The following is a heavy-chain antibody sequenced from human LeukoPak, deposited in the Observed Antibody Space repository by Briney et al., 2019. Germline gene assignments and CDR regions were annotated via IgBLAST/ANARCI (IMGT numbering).Heavy chain of an antibody. V-gene: IGHV4-59*01. CDR1: GGSISSYY. Sequence: SETLSLTCTVSGGSISSYYWSWIRQPPGKGLEWIGHIYYSGTTNYNPSLKSRVTISEDTSKKQFSLKLSSVTAADTAVYYCARGRITIFGVMVPLDHWGQGTLVTVSS. CDR2: IYYSGTT. D-gene: IGHD3-3*01. J-gene: IGHJ4*02. CDR3: ARGRITIFGVMVPLDH.